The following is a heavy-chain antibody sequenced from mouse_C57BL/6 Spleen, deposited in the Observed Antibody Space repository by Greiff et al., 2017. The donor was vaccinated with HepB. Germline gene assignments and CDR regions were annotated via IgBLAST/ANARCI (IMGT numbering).Heavy chain of an antibody. D-gene: IGHD2-4*01. Sequence: VQLQQSGPGLVAPSQSLSITCTVSGFSLTSYGVDWVRQSPGKGLEWLGVIWGVGSTNYNSALKSRLSISKDNSKSQVFLKMNSLQADDTAMYYCARGNDDYDGGAWFAYWGQGTLVTVSA. V-gene: IGHV2-6*01. CDR1: GFSLTSYG. CDR2: IWGVGST. CDR3: ARGNDDYDGGAWFAY. J-gene: IGHJ3*01.